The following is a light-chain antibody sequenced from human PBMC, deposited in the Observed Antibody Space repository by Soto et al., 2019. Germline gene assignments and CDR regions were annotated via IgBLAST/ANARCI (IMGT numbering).Light chain of an antibody. J-gene: IGLJ1*01. CDR3: NSFRVNHLYV. V-gene: IGLV2-14*01. Sequence: QSALTHPASVSGSPGQTITISCPGTSSDIGGYNAVSWYQHHPGKAPKLIIYEFTQRPAGISDRFSASKSGNTASLTISGLQAEDEADYYCNSFRVNHLYVFGTGTKVTVL. CDR2: EFT. CDR1: SSDIGGYNA.